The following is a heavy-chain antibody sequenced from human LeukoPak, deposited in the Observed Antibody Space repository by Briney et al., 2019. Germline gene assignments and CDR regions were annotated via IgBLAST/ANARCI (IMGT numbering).Heavy chain of an antibody. CDR2: MNPNSGNT. Sequence: ASVKVSCKASGYTFTSYDINWVRQATGQGLEWMGWMNPNSGNTGYAQKFQGRVTITRNTSISTAYMELSSLRSEDTAVYYCARGRKGPTRYQLLYRFDYWGQGTLVTVSS. D-gene: IGHD2-2*02. V-gene: IGHV1-8*01. CDR1: GYTFTSYD. CDR3: ARGRKGPTRYQLLYRFDY. J-gene: IGHJ4*02.